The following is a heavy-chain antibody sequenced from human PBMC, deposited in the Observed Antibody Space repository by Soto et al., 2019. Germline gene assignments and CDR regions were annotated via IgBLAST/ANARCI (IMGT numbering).Heavy chain of an antibody. V-gene: IGHV3-53*01. CDR2: IYSGGAT. Sequence: GGSLRLSCAPSGFTVSSNYMSWVRQAPGKGLEWVSVIYSGGATFYADSVKGRFTISRDNSKNTLYLQMNSLRAEDTAVYYCARDTSRSIDYWGQGTLVTVSS. J-gene: IGHJ4*02. CDR1: GFTVSSNY. CDR3: ARDTSRSIDY. D-gene: IGHD2-2*01.